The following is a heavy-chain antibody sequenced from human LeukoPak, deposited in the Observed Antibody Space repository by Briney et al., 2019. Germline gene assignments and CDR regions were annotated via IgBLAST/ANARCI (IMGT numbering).Heavy chain of an antibody. J-gene: IGHJ5*02. CDR3: AKDKVKYQLTGGWFDP. Sequence: PGGSLRLSCAASGFTFSSYGMNWVRQAPGKGLEWVSAISGSGGSTYYADSVKGRFTISRDNSKNTLYLQMNSLRAEDTAVYYCAKDKVKYQLTGGWFDPWGQGTLVTVSS. D-gene: IGHD2-2*01. V-gene: IGHV3-23*01. CDR2: ISGSGGST. CDR1: GFTFSSYG.